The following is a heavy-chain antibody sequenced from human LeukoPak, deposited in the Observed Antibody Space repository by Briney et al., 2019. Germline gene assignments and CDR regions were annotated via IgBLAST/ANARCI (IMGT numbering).Heavy chain of an antibody. D-gene: IGHD4-17*01. CDR3: ARDHLPYGDSNFDY. CDR1: GFTFSSYW. V-gene: IGHV3-7*01. Sequence: GGSLRLSCAASGFTFSSYWMSWVRQAPGKGLGWVANIKQDGSEKYYVDSVKSRFTISRDNAKNSLYLQMNSLRAEDTAVYYCARDHLPYGDSNFDYWGQGTLVTVSS. CDR2: IKQDGSEK. J-gene: IGHJ4*02.